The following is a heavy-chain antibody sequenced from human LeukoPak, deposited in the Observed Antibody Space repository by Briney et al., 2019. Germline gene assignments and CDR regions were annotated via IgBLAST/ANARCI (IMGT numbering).Heavy chain of an antibody. Sequence: GGSLRLSCAASGLTFSSYSMNWVRQAPGKGLEWVSSISSSSYIYYADSVKGRFTISRDNAKNSLYLQMNSLRAEDTAMYYCARDDCSSTSCYRINDWGQGTLVTVSS. CDR1: GLTFSSYS. CDR2: ISSSSYI. CDR3: ARDDCSSTSCYRIND. D-gene: IGHD2-2*02. V-gene: IGHV3-21*01. J-gene: IGHJ4*02.